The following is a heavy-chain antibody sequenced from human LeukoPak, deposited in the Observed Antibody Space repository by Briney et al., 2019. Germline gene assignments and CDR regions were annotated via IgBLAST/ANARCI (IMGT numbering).Heavy chain of an antibody. CDR3: ARDSRYFSGSRSYQPFWFDP. V-gene: IGHV3-74*01. CDR1: GFTFHLYY. J-gene: IGHJ5*02. CDR2: ISDDGTTT. Sequence: PGGSLRLSCAGSGFTFHLYYIHWVRHAPGKGLEWLSRISDDGTTTNYADSVKGRFTISRDNAKNTLYLQMSSLRVDDTGIYYCARDSRYFSGSRSYQPFWFDPWGQGTLVTVSS. D-gene: IGHD3-10*01.